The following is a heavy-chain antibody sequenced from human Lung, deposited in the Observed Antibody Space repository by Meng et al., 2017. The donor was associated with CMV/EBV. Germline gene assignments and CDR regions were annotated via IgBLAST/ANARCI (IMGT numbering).Heavy chain of an antibody. CDR1: GYTFTGYY. J-gene: IGHJ4*02. CDR2: IDPHNGDT. CDR3: ARGPGEATFTSLDAF. D-gene: IGHD3-16*01. Sequence: ASVXVSXKTSGYTFTGYYLHWVRQAPGQGLEYMGSIDPHNGDTNYAQKFQGRVTMTRDTSIDTAYMELSRLRSDDTAVYFCARGPGEATFTSLDAFWGQGXVVTGSS. V-gene: IGHV1-2*02.